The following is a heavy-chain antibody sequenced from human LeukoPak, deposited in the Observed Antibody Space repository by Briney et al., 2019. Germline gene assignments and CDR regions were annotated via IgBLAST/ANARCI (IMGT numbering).Heavy chain of an antibody. J-gene: IGHJ4*02. D-gene: IGHD5-12*01. Sequence: GGSLRLSCSASGFTFSDYYMSWIRQAPGKGLEWVSYIGRSGVYTNYADSVKGRFTISRDNSKNTLYPQMNSLRAEDTALYYCAKDLGGSTDYWGQGTLVTVSS. V-gene: IGHV3-11*05. CDR1: GFTFSDYY. CDR2: IGRSGVYT. CDR3: AKDLGGSTDY.